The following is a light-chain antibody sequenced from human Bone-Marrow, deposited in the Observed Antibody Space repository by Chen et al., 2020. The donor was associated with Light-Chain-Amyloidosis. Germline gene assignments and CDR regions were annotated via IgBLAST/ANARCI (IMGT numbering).Light chain of an antibody. Sequence: QSVLTQPPSASGTPGQRVTISCSGGRSNVGANGVNWYQQLPGAAPKLRIFENNRRPSGVPDRFYGSRSGNSASLDSSDLQSEGEAHYYCAPWDDRLNGWVFGGGTKPTVL. J-gene: IGLJ3*02. CDR1: RSNVGANG. V-gene: IGLV1-44*01. CDR2: ENN. CDR3: APWDDRLNGWV.